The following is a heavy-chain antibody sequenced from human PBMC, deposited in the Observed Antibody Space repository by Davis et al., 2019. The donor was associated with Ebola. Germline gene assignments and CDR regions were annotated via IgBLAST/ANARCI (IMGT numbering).Heavy chain of an antibody. Sequence: GESLKISCAASGFTFNNYWMTWVRQAPGKGLEWVATMNEDGFKKFYVDSMKGRFIISRDNAKNSLYLQMNSLRAEDTAVYYCARALDVVLVPTTGVYFDNWGQGILVTVSS. D-gene: IGHD2-15*01. J-gene: IGHJ4*02. V-gene: IGHV3-7*01. CDR2: MNEDGFKK. CDR3: ARALDVVLVPTTGVYFDN. CDR1: GFTFNNYW.